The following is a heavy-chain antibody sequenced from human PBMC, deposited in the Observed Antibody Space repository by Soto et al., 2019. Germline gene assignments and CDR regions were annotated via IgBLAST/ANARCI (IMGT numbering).Heavy chain of an antibody. CDR3: ARGRNDFWSGYSRPTYYYYYMDV. CDR1: GGSFSGYY. Sequence: SETLSLTCAVYGGSFSGYYWSWIRQPPGKGLEWIGEINHSGSTNYNPSLKSRVTISVDTSKNQFSLKLSSVTAADTAVYYCARGRNDFWSGYSRPTYYYYYMDVWGKGTTVTVSS. D-gene: IGHD3-3*01. V-gene: IGHV4-34*01. J-gene: IGHJ6*03. CDR2: INHSGST.